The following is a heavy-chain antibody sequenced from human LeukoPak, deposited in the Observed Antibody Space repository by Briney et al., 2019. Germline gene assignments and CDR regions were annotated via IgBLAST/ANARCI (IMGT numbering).Heavy chain of an antibody. CDR1: GFTVSSDY. V-gene: IGHV3-53*01. J-gene: IGHJ4*02. CDR3: ARGTPTVSAGHY. Sequence: PGGTLRLSCAASGFTVSSDYMSWVRQAPGKGLERVSVIYIDGRTFFADFVKGRFTISRDTSKNMLYLQMNSLRVEDTAVYYCARGTPTVSAGHYWGQGTLVTVSS. CDR2: IYIDGRT. D-gene: IGHD2-15*01.